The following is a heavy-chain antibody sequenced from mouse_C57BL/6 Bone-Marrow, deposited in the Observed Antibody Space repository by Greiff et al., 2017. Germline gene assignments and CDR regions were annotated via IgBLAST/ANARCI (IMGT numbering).Heavy chain of an antibody. CDR1: GFTFSDYY. V-gene: IGHV5-16*01. D-gene: IGHD3-2*02. J-gene: IGHJ4*01. Sequence: EVKLVESEGGLVQPGSSMKLSCTASGFTFSDYYMAWVRQVPEKGLEWVANINYDGSSTYYLDYLKSRFIISRDNAKNLLYLQMSSLKSEDAATXYCARDQGAMDYWGQGTSVTVSS. CDR3: ARDQGAMDY. CDR2: INYDGSST.